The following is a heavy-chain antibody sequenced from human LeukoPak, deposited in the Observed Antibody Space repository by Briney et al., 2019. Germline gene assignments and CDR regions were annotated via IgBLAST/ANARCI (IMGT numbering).Heavy chain of an antibody. Sequence: PGGSLRLSCAASEFVFSDYYMSWIRQAPGKGLEWVSYISDSGSTIYYADSVKGRFTISRDNVKNSLYLQINGLRAEDTAVYYCAREMEGDYGSGTFFDLWGQGNMVTVSS. V-gene: IGHV3-11*01. D-gene: IGHD3-10*01. CDR1: EFVFSDYY. CDR3: AREMEGDYGSGTFFDL. J-gene: IGHJ4*02. CDR2: ISDSGSTI.